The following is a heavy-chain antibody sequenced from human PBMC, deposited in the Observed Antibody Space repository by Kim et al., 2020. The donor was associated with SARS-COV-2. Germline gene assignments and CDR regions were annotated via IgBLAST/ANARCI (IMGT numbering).Heavy chain of an antibody. CDR2: INSDGSST. CDR1: GFTFSSYW. J-gene: IGHJ6*02. D-gene: IGHD2-15*01. Sequence: GGSLRLSCAASGFTFSSYWMHWVRQAPGKGLVWVSRINSDGSSTSYADSVKGRFTISRDNAKNTLYLQMNSLRAEDTAVYYCARDPGSYCSGGSCYSSSYYYYYALDVWGQETTVTVSS. V-gene: IGHV3-74*01. CDR3: ARDPGSYCSGGSCYSSSYYYYYALDV.